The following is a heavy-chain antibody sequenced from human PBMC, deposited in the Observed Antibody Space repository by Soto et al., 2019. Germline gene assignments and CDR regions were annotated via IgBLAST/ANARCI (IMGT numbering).Heavy chain of an antibody. V-gene: IGHV1-69*13. J-gene: IGHJ6*02. Sequence: SVKVCCKASGGTFSSYAISWVRQAPGQGLEWMGGIIPIFGTANYAQKFQGRVTITADESTSTAYMELSSLRSEDTAVYYCARDPLNDYGDPKGGMDVWGQGTTVTVSS. CDR3: ARDPLNDYGDPKGGMDV. D-gene: IGHD4-17*01. CDR1: GGTFSSYA. CDR2: IIPIFGTA.